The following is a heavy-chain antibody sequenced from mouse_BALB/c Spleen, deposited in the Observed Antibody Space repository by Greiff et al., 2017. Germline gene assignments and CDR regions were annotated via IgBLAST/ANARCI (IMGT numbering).Heavy chain of an antibody. CDR3: ARVSTRYYYAMDY. D-gene: IGHD2-1*01. CDR1: GFTFSDYG. V-gene: IGHV5-15*02. J-gene: IGHJ4*01. CDR2: ISNLAYSI. Sequence: EVQLVESGGGLVQPGGSRKLSCAASGFTFSDYGMAWVRQAPGKGPEWVAFISNLAYSIYYADTVTGRFTISRENAKNTLYLEMSSLRSEDTAMYYCARVSTRYYYAMDYWGQGTSVTVSS.